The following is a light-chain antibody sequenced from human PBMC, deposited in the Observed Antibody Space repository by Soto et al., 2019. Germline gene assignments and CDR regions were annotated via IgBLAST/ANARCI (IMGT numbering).Light chain of an antibody. CDR1: QSLLHSNGYNY. CDR2: LGS. J-gene: IGKJ1*01. CDR3: MQAIQTNT. Sequence: DIVMTQSPLSLPVTPGKPASISCRSSQSLLHSNGYNYLDWYLQKPGQSPQLLIYLGSNRASGVPDRFSGSGSGTDFTLKISRVEAEDGVVYYCMQAIQTNTFGQGTKVEIX. V-gene: IGKV2-28*01.